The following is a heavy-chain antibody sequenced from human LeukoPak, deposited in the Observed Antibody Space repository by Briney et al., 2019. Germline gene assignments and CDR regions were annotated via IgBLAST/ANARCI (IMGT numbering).Heavy chain of an antibody. J-gene: IGHJ4*02. D-gene: IGHD5-12*01. CDR3: AKDLLAATIDYYFDY. V-gene: IGHV3-23*01. CDR1: GFTFSSYA. Sequence: GGSLRLSCAASGFTFSSYAMSWVRQAPGKGLEWVSVISGSGGRTYYADSVKGRFTISRDNSKNTLYVQMNSLRAEETAVYYCAKDLLAATIDYYFDYWGQGTLVTVSS. CDR2: ISGSGGRT.